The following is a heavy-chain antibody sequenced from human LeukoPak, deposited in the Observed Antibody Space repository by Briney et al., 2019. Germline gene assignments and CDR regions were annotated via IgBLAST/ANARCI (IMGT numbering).Heavy chain of an antibody. V-gene: IGHV3-23*01. Sequence: GGSLRLSCAASGFTFSSYAMSWVGQAQGKGREWVSAISGSGRSTYYAASVKGRFTISRDNSKNTLYLQMNSLRAEDTAVYYCARDFGGSASGAGYWGQGTLVTVSS. D-gene: IGHD3-10*01. J-gene: IGHJ4*02. CDR3: ARDFGGSASGAGY. CDR2: ISGSGRST. CDR1: GFTFSSYA.